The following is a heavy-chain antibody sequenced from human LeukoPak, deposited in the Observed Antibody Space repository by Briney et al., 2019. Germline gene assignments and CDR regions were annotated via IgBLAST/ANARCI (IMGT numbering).Heavy chain of an antibody. V-gene: IGHV1-3*01. CDR2: INAGNGNT. Sequence: ASVKVSCKASGYTFTSYAMHWVRQAPGQRREGMGWINAGNGNTKYSQKFQGRVTITRDTSASTAYMELSSLRSEDTAVYYCAMGYCSGGSCYSLPYYYYGMDVWGKGTTVTVSS. J-gene: IGHJ6*04. D-gene: IGHD2-15*01. CDR3: AMGYCSGGSCYSLPYYYYGMDV. CDR1: GYTFTSYA.